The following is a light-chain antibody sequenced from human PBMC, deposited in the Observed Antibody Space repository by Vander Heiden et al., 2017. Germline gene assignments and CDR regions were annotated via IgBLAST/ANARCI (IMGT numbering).Light chain of an antibody. Sequence: DIVMTQSPDSLAVSLGERATINCKSSQSVLYSSNNKNYLAWYQQTPGQPPKLLIYWASTRESGVPDRFSGSGSGTDFTLTISSLQAEDVAVYYCQQYYTTPRTFGQGTKVENK. J-gene: IGKJ1*01. CDR1: QSVLYSSNNKNY. CDR3: QQYYTTPRT. V-gene: IGKV4-1*01. CDR2: WAS.